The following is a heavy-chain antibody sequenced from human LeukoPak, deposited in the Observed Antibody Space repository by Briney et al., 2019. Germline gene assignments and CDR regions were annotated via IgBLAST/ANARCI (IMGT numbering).Heavy chain of an antibody. V-gene: IGHV1-8*03. Sequence: ASVKVSCKASGYTFTSYDINWVRQATGQGLEWMGWMNPNSGNTGYAQKFQGRVTITRNTSISTAYMELSSLRSEDTAVYYCARGRMPWWLRVINWFDPWGQGTLVTVSS. D-gene: IGHD2-15*01. CDR3: ARGRMPWWLRVINWFDP. CDR1: GYTFTSYD. J-gene: IGHJ5*02. CDR2: MNPNSGNT.